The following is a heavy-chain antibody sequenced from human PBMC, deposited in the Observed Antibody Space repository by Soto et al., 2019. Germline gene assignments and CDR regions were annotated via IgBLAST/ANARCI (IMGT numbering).Heavy chain of an antibody. Sequence: ASVKVSCKASGYTFTNYGISWVRQAPGQGLECMGWISAYNGNTNYAQNLQGRVTMTTDTSTSTAYMELRSLRSDDTAVYCCARVDVLRFLEWLIWGQGTLVTVSS. CDR2: ISAYNGNT. CDR1: GYTFTNYG. J-gene: IGHJ4*02. V-gene: IGHV1-18*04. D-gene: IGHD3-3*01. CDR3: ARVDVLRFLEWLI.